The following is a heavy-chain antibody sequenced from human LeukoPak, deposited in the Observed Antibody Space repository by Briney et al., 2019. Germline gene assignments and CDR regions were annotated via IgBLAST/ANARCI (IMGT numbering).Heavy chain of an antibody. CDR2: IYPGDSDT. CDR1: GYSFTSYW. J-gene: IGHJ5*02. Sequence: GESLKISCKGSGYSFTSYWIGWVRQMPGKGLEWMGIIYPGDSDTRYSPSFQGQVTISADKSIGTAYLQWSSLKASDTAMYYCARQRRITMVRGVIYNWFDPWGQGTLVTVSS. V-gene: IGHV5-51*01. CDR3: ARQRRITMVRGVIYNWFDP. D-gene: IGHD3-10*01.